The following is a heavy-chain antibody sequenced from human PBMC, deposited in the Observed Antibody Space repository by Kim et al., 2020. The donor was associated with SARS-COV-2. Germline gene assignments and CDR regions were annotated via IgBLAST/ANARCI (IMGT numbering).Heavy chain of an antibody. J-gene: IGHJ4*02. V-gene: IGHV3-21*01. D-gene: IGHD2-15*01. CDR3: ASPVVVAATTDY. Sequence: CYADSVKGRLTIARDNAKNALYLQMNSLRAEDTAVYYCASPVVVAATTDYWGQGTLVTVSS.